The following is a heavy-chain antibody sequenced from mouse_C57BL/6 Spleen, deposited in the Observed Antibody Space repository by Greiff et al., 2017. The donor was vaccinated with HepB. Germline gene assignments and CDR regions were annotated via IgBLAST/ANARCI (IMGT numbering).Heavy chain of an antibody. D-gene: IGHD1-1*01. CDR1: GFTFSSYA. CDR3: AREHYGSFNYFDY. CDR2: ISDGGSYT. Sequence: EVKLVESGGGLVKPGGSLKLSCAASGFTFSSYAMSWVRQTPEKRLEWVATISDGGSYTYYPDNVKGRFTISRDNAKNNLYLQMSHLKSEDTAIYYCAREHYGSFNYFDYWGQGTTLTVSS. J-gene: IGHJ2*01. V-gene: IGHV5-4*01.